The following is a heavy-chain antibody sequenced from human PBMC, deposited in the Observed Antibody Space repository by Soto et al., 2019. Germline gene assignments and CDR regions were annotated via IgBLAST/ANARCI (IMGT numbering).Heavy chain of an antibody. CDR2: INPSGGST. CDR1: GYTFTSYH. D-gene: IGHD3-3*01. CDR3: ARDLGVLSSRVPGAFDI. J-gene: IGHJ3*02. Sequence: QVQLVQSGAEVKKPGASVKVSCKASGYTFTSYHMHWVRQSPGQVLEWMGIINPSGGSTSYAQKFQGRVTMTRDTSTSTVYMALSSLRSEDTAVYYCARDLGVLSSRVPGAFDIWGQGTMVTVSS. V-gene: IGHV1-46*01.